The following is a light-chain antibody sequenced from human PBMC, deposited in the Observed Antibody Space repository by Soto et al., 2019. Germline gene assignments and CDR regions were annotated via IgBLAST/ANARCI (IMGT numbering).Light chain of an antibody. CDR1: QSISSA. J-gene: IGKJ2*01. V-gene: IGKV3-11*01. CDR3: HQHSNWPLT. CDR2: DAS. Sequence: EIVMTQSPATLSLSPGERATLSCRASQSISSALAWYQQKPGQAPRLLIYDASTRATGIPARFTGSGSRTDFTLTISSLQPEDFAVYYCHQHSNWPLTFGQGTKLEIK.